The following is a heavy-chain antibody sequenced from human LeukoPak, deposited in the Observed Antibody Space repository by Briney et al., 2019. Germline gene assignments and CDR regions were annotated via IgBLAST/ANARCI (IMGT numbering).Heavy chain of an antibody. CDR2: IREDGSDT. CDR1: GLSFRNFW. V-gene: IGHV3-7*03. CDR3: ATEAYALFDH. D-gene: IGHD2-2*01. J-gene: IGHJ4*02. Sequence: GGSLRLYCVASGLSFRNFWMSWVRQAPGKGLEWVANIREDGSDTYYADSVKGRFTISRDNAKNSLYLQMSSLRPEDTAVYYCATEAYALFDHWGQGTLVTVSS.